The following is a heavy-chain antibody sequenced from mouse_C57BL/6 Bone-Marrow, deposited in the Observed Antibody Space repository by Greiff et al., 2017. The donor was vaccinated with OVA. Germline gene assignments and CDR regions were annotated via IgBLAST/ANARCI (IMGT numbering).Heavy chain of an antibody. D-gene: IGHD1-1*01. V-gene: IGHV1-81*01. CDR1: GYTFTSYG. CDR3: ALYYYGSSYNYAMDY. J-gene: IGHJ4*01. CDR2: IYPRSGNT. Sequence: LQESGAELARPGASVKLSCKASGYTFTSYGISWVKQRTGQGLEWIGEIYPRSGNTYYNEKFKGKATLTADKSSSTAYMELRSLTSEDSAVYFCALYYYGSSYNYAMDYWGQGTSVTVSS.